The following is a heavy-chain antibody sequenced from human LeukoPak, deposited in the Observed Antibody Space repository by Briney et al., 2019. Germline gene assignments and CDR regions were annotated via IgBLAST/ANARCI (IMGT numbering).Heavy chain of an antibody. J-gene: IGHJ5*02. Sequence: ASVKVSCKASGYTFTSYAMNWVRQAPGQGLEWLGWINTNTGNPTYAQGFTGRFVFSLDTSVSTAYLQISSLKAEDTAVYYCARATVRLVRDPVGNWFDPWGQGTLVTVSS. CDR2: INTNTGNP. D-gene: IGHD1-1*01. CDR1: GYTFTSYA. V-gene: IGHV7-4-1*02. CDR3: ARATVRLVRDPVGNWFDP.